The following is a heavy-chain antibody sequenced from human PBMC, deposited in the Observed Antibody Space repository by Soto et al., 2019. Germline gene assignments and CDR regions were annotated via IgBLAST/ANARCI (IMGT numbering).Heavy chain of an antibody. Sequence: PGGSLKLSCQASAYSFTSYWICWVRQMPGKGLEWMGIIYPGDSDTRYSPSFQGQVTISADKSISTAYLQWSSLRASDTAMYYCARSLGANSPSVFDYWGQGTPVTVS. V-gene: IGHV5-51*01. J-gene: IGHJ4*02. CDR3: ARSLGANSPSVFDY. CDR2: IYPGDSDT. D-gene: IGHD1-26*01. CDR1: AYSFTSYW.